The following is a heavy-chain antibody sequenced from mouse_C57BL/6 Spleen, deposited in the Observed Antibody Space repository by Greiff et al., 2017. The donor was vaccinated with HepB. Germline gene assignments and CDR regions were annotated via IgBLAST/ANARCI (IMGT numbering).Heavy chain of an antibody. V-gene: IGHV1-47*01. CDR1: GYTFTTYP. Sequence: VKLVESGAELVKPGASVKMSCKASGYTFTTYPIEWMKQNHGKSLEWIGNFHPYNDDTKYNEKFKGKATLTVEKSSSTVYLELSRLTSDDSAVYYCARPGGSSYPFAYWGQGTLVTVSA. J-gene: IGHJ3*01. CDR3: ARPGGSSYPFAY. D-gene: IGHD1-1*01. CDR2: FHPYNDDT.